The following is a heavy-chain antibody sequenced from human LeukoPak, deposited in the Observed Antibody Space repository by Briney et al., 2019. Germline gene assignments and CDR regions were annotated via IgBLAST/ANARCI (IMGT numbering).Heavy chain of an antibody. CDR2: ISFDGSNK. V-gene: IGHV3-30*14. CDR1: GFTFSSYA. Sequence: GGSLRLSCAASGFTFSSYAMHWVRQAPGKGLEWVAVISFDGSNKYYADSVKGRFTISRDNSKNTLYLQMNSLRAEDTAVYYCARWYCSSTSCYYDYWGQGTLVTVSS. D-gene: IGHD2-2*01. J-gene: IGHJ4*02. CDR3: ARWYCSSTSCYYDY.